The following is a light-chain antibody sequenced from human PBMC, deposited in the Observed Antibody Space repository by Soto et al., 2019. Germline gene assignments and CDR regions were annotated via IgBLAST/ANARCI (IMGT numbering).Light chain of an antibody. CDR1: QSVSSSY. CDR2: GAS. CDR3: QQYGSSPRT. J-gene: IGKJ1*01. V-gene: IGKV3-20*01. Sequence: EIVLTQSPGTLSLSPGEIATLSCRASQSVSSSYLAWYQQKPGQAPRLLIYGASSRATDIPDRFSGSGSGTDFTLTISRLEPEDFAVYYCQQYGSSPRTFGQGTKVDIK.